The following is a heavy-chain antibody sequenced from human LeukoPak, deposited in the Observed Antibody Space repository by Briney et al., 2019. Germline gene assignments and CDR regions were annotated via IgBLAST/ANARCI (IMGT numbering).Heavy chain of an antibody. CDR1: GFTFSSYA. J-gene: IGHJ4*02. Sequence: PGGSLRPSCAASGFTFSSYAMHWVRQAPGKGLEWVAVISHDGSNKYHADSVKGRFTISRDNSKNTLYVQMNSLRAEDTGVYYCARDPADYWGQGTLVTVPS. CDR3: ARDPADY. CDR2: ISHDGSNK. V-gene: IGHV3-30*04.